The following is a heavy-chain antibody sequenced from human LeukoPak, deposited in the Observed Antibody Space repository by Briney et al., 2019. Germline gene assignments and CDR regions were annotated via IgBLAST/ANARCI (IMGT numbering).Heavy chain of an antibody. V-gene: IGHV3-23*01. CDR3: AKGVVIDEPYYYYGMDV. J-gene: IGHJ6*02. Sequence: PGGSLRLSCAASGFTFSSYAMSWVRQAPGKGLEWVSAIRGSGGSTYYADSVKGRFTISRDNSKNTLYLQMNSLRAEDTAVYYCAKGVVIDEPYYYYGMDVWGQGTTVTVSS. CDR1: GFTFSSYA. CDR2: IRGSGGST. D-gene: IGHD3-3*01.